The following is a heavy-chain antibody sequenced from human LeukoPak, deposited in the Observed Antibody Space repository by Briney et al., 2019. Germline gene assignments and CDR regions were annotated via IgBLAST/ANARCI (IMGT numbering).Heavy chain of an antibody. CDR3: ARPDGYSAPYDF. CDR1: GGSISSSGYY. CDR2: INHSGST. V-gene: IGHV4-39*07. D-gene: IGHD5-24*01. Sequence: PSETLSLTCTVSGGSISSSGYYWSCIRQPPGKGLEWIGEINHSGSTNYNPSLKGRVTISVDTSSNQFSLKLSSVTAADTAVYYCARPDGYSAPYDFWGQGTLVTVSS. J-gene: IGHJ4*02.